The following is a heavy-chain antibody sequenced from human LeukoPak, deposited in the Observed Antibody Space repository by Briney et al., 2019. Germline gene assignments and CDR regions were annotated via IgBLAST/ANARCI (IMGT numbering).Heavy chain of an antibody. V-gene: IGHV1-69*13. CDR3: ARVRGSSGSEYFQH. D-gene: IGHD3-22*01. J-gene: IGHJ1*01. CDR2: IIPIFGTA. Sequence: SVKVSCKASGGTFSSYAISWVRQAPGQGLEWMGGIIPIFGTANYAQEFRGRVTITADESTSTAYMELSSLRSEDTAVYYCARVRGSSGSEYFQHWGQGTLVTVSS. CDR1: GGTFSSYA.